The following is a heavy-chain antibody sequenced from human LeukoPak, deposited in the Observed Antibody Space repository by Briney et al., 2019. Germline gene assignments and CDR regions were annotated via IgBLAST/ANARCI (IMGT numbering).Heavy chain of an antibody. V-gene: IGHV3-23*01. Sequence: PGGSLRLSCAASGFTFSSYAMSWVRQAPGKGLEWVSGISGSGVGTYYADSVKGRFTISRDSSKNTLYLQMNSLKTEDTAVYYCSTDSYDLWGHGTLVLVSS. J-gene: IGHJ4*01. CDR1: GFTFSSYA. CDR2: ISGSGVGT. D-gene: IGHD3/OR15-3a*01. CDR3: STDSYDL.